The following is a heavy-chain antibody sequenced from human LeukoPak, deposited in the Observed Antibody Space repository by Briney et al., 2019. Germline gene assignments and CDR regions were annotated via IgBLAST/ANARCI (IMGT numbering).Heavy chain of an antibody. CDR1: GFIFSSYW. Sequence: GGSLRLSCAASGFIFSSYWMHWVRQVPGKGLVWVSRVYTDGTTTDFADSVKGRFTVSRDNAKNTLYLQMDSLRAEDTAMYYCPRSVVSTYWYFDLWGRGTPVTVSS. CDR2: VYTDGTTT. J-gene: IGHJ2*01. V-gene: IGHV3-74*01. D-gene: IGHD4-23*01. CDR3: PRSVVSTYWYFDL.